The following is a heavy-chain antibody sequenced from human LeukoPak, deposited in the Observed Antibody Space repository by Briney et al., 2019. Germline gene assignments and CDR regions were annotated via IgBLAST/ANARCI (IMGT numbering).Heavy chain of an antibody. J-gene: IGHJ4*02. V-gene: IGHV4-34*01. D-gene: IGHD5-24*01. CDR3: SRGTRRRSTPYRDAYKLPSRETFDY. CDR1: GGSFSGYY. Sequence: SSETLSLTCAVYGGSFSGYYWNWIRQPPGKGLEWIGEINHSGSTNYNPSLTSRVTISVDTSKNQFSLKLRSVTAADTAVYYCSRGTRRRSTPYRDAYKLPSRETFDYWGQGTLVTVSS. CDR2: INHSGST.